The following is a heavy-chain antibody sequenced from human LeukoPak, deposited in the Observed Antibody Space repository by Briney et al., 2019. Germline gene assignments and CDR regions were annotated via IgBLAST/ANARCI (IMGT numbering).Heavy chain of an antibody. Sequence: SETLSPTCAVYGGSFSAYYWSWIRQPPGKGLEWIGEVNHSGSTNYNPSLKSRVTISVDTSKNQFSLKLSSVTAADTAVYYCARGDLGYCSGGSCYLYYFDYWGQGTLVTVSS. CDR2: VNHSGST. CDR1: GGSFSAYY. J-gene: IGHJ4*02. D-gene: IGHD2-15*01. CDR3: ARGDLGYCSGGSCYLYYFDY. V-gene: IGHV4-34*01.